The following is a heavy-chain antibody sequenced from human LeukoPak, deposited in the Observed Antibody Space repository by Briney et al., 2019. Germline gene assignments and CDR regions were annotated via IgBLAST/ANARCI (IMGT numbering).Heavy chain of an antibody. V-gene: IGHV1-69*05. Sequence: SVKVSCKASGGTFISYAISWVRQAPGQGGEWRGGIIPIFGRANYAKKLQGRGTNTTDEYTRTEYMEMSSLRSEDTAVYYCASTRRTAMPSYYFDYWGQGTLVTVSS. CDR2: IIPIFGRA. CDR1: GGTFISYA. CDR3: ASTRRTAMPSYYFDY. J-gene: IGHJ4*02. D-gene: IGHD5-18*01.